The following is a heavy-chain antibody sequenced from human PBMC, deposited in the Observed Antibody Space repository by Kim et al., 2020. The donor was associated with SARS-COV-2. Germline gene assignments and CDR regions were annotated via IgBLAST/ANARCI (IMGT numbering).Heavy chain of an antibody. D-gene: IGHD4-17*01. CDR1: GYMFTSYG. CDR3: ARGAYGDVSFDY. CDR2: ISARDGNT. Sequence: ASVKVSCKACGYMFTSYGFSWVRQAPGQGLEWLGWISARDGNTKYGQKVQGRVIMTTDTSTNTAYMELWSLRSDDTAMSYCARGAYGDVSFDYWGQGTLV. V-gene: IGHV1-18*04. J-gene: IGHJ4*02.